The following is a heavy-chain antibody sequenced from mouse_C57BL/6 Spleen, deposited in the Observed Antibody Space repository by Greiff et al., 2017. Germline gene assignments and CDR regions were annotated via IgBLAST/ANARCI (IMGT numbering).Heavy chain of an antibody. CDR1: GYAFSSSW. D-gene: IGHD1-1*01. CDR2: IYPGDGDT. J-gene: IGHJ4*01. Sequence: QVQLKQSGPELVKPGASVKISCKASGYAFSSSWMNWVKQRPGKGLEWIGRIYPGDGDTNYNGKFKGKATLTADKSSSTAYMQLSSLTSEDSAVYFCARWGLTTVVATKYAMDYWGQGTSVTVSS. CDR3: ARWGLTTVVATKYAMDY. V-gene: IGHV1-82*01.